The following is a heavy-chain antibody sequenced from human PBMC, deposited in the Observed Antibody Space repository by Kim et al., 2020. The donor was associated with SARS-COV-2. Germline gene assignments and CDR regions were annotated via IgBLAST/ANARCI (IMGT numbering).Heavy chain of an antibody. CDR3: ARDPLPSSWSYFDY. V-gene: IGHV4-59*01. D-gene: IGHD6-13*01. J-gene: IGHJ4*02. CDR2: IYYSGST. CDR1: GGSISSYY. Sequence: SETLSLTCTVSGGSISSYYWSWIRQPPGKGLEWIGYIYYSGSTNYNPSLKSRVTISVDTSKNQFSLKLSSVTAADTAVYYCARDPLPSSWSYFDYWGQGTLVTVSS.